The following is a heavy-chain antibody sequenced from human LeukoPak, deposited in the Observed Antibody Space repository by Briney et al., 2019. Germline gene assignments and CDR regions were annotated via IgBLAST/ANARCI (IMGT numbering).Heavy chain of an antibody. D-gene: IGHD2-2*02. Sequence: TXXGXSWXGQAPGQGLXGXGXXXXXXXXXNYPQNLQGRGTMTTETATRTAYMELRSLRSDDTAVYYCARDLPGGHCSSTSCYTGNWFDPWGQGTLVTVSS. J-gene: IGHJ5*02. CDR1: TXXG. CDR2: XXXXXXXX. V-gene: IGHV1-18*01. CDR3: ARDLPGGHCSSTSCYTGNWFDP.